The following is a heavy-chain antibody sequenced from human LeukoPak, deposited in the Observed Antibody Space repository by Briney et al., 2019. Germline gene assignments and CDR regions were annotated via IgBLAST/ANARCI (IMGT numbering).Heavy chain of an antibody. J-gene: IGHJ5*02. CDR2: LKSKSDGATR. Sequence: GGSLRLSCAASGYTVTNAWMSWVRQAPGKGLEWVGRLKSKSDGATRDYAAPVKGGFTISRDESKNTLYLQMNSLKTEDTAVYYCTTLKKYSSGWYTSNWFDPWGQGTLVTVSS. CDR3: TTLKKYSSGWYTSNWFDP. V-gene: IGHV3-15*01. CDR1: GYTVTNAW. D-gene: IGHD6-19*01.